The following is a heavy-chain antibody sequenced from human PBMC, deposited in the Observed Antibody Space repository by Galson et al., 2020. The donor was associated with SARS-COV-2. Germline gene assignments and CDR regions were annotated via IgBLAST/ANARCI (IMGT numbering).Heavy chain of an antibody. CDR1: GYSISSGYY. V-gene: IGHV4-38-2*01. Sequence: SETLSLTCAVSGYSISSGYYWGWIRQPPGKGLEWIGSIYHSGSTYYNPSLKSRVTISVDTSKNQFSLKLSSVTAADTAVYYCARLGDYGDPVDYWGQGTLVTVSS. J-gene: IGHJ4*02. D-gene: IGHD4-17*01. CDR2: IYHSGST. CDR3: ARLGDYGDPVDY.